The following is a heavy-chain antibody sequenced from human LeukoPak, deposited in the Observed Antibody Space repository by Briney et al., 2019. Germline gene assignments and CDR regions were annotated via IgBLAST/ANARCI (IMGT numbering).Heavy chain of an antibody. CDR3: ARVLTGINWFDP. J-gene: IGHJ5*02. CDR1: GGSFSDYY. Sequence: SETLSLTCAVYGGSFSDYYWSWIRQPPGKGLEWIGEINHSGSTNYNPSLKSRVTISVDTSKNQFPLKLSSVTAADTAVYYCARVLTGINWFDPWGQGTLVTVSS. CDR2: INHSGST. D-gene: IGHD1-20*01. V-gene: IGHV4-34*01.